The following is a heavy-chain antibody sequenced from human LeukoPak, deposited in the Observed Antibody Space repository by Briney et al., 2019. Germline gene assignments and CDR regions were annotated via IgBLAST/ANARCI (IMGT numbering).Heavy chain of an antibody. Sequence: QPGGSLRLSCAASGFTFSSYGMHWVRQAAGNGLEWVAFIRYDGSNKYYADSVKGRFTISRDNSKNTLYLQMNSLRAEDTAVYYCAKDFNIGIAVAGLFDYWGQGTLVTVSS. V-gene: IGHV3-30*02. CDR3: AKDFNIGIAVAGLFDY. CDR1: GFTFSSYG. J-gene: IGHJ4*02. D-gene: IGHD6-19*01. CDR2: IRYDGSNK.